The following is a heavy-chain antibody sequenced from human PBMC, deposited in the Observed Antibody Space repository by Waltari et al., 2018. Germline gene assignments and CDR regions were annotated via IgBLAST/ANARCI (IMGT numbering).Heavy chain of an antibody. Sequence: EVQLLESGGGLVQPGGSLRLSGAASGFTFSSYAMSWVRQAPGKGLEWVSAISGSGGSTYYADSVKGRFTISRDNSKHTLYLQMNSLRAEDTAVYYCAKHLSGAVRGETNWFDPWGQGTLVTVSS. V-gene: IGHV3-23*01. CDR1: GFTFSSYA. J-gene: IGHJ5*02. D-gene: IGHD3-10*01. CDR2: ISGSGGST. CDR3: AKHLSGAVRGETNWFDP.